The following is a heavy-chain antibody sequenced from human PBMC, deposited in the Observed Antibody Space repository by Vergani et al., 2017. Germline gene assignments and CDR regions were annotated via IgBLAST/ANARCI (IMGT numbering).Heavy chain of an antibody. CDR2: ISSSSSYI. D-gene: IGHD6-6*01. CDR3: ATSGSSASGYFDY. CDR1: GFTFSSYS. V-gene: IGHV3-21*01. J-gene: IGHJ4*02. Sequence: EVQLVESGGGLVKPGGSLRLSCAASGFTFSSYSMNWVRQAPGKGLEWVSSISSSSSYIYYADSVKGRFTISRDNAKNSLYLQMNSLRAEGTAVYYCATSGSSASGYFDYWGQGTLVTVSS.